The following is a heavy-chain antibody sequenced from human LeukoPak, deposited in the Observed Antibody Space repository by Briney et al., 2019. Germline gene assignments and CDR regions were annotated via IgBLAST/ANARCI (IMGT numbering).Heavy chain of an antibody. J-gene: IGHJ4*02. D-gene: IGHD4-17*01. CDR1: GFTFSNAW. CDR2: IKSKTDGGTT. V-gene: IGHV3-15*01. CDR3: AKDLWATVTSIPYYFDY. Sequence: GGSLRLSCAASGFTFSNAWMSWVRQAPGKGLEWVGRIKSKTDGGTTDYAAPVKGRFTISRDNSKNTLYLQMNSLRADDTAVYYCAKDLWATVTSIPYYFDYWGQGTLVTVSS.